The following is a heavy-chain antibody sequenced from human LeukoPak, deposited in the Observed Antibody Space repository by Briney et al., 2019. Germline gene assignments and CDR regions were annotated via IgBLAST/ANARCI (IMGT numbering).Heavy chain of an antibody. CDR3: ARLMTAAGTRPTYYFDY. J-gene: IGHJ4*02. V-gene: IGHV1-69*06. D-gene: IGHD6-13*01. CDR2: IIPIFGTA. Sequence: SVKVSCKASGGTFSSYAISWVRQAPGQGLEWMGGIIPIFGTANYAQKFQGRVTITADKSTSTAYMELSSLRSEDTAVYYCARLMTAAGTRPTYYFDYWGQGTLVTVSS. CDR1: GGTFSSYA.